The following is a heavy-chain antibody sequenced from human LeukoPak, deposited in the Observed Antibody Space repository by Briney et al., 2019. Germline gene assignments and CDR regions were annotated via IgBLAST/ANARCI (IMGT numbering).Heavy chain of an antibody. CDR1: GGSISSYY. Sequence: PSETLSLTCTVSGGSISSYYWSWIRQPPGKGLEWIGYIYYRGSTNYNPSLKSRVTISVDTSKNQFSLKLSSVTAADTAVYYRARHKNYYDSSGYYYELDYWGQGTLVTVSS. CDR3: ARHKNYYDSSGYYYELDY. CDR2: IYYRGST. V-gene: IGHV4-59*08. D-gene: IGHD3-22*01. J-gene: IGHJ4*02.